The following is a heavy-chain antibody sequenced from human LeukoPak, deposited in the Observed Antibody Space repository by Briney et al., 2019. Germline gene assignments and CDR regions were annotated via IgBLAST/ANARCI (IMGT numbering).Heavy chain of an antibody. V-gene: IGHV3-23*01. CDR3: ANARTTYNSGFDY. CDR2: ISASGSTT. Sequence: GGSLRLSCAASGFTFTNYAVSWIRQAPGQGLEWASTISASGSTTYYADSVRGRFTISRENSKNTLSLQMSSLRAEDTAVYYCANARTTYNSGFDYWGQGTLVAVSS. D-gene: IGHD6-19*01. J-gene: IGHJ4*02. CDR1: GFTFTNYA.